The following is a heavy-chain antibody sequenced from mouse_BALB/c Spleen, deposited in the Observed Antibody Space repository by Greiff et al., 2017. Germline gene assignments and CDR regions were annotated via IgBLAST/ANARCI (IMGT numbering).Heavy chain of an antibody. Sequence: QVQLQQSGAELAKPGASVKMSCKASGYTFTSYWMHWVKQRPGPGLEWIGYINPSTGYTEYNQKFKDKATLTVDKSSSTAHMELRSLASEDSAVYYCARGGQEGVFDYWGQGTTLTVSS. CDR3: ARGGQEGVFDY. D-gene: IGHD3-3*01. V-gene: IGHV1-7*01. J-gene: IGHJ2*01. CDR1: GYTFTSYW. CDR2: INPSTGYT.